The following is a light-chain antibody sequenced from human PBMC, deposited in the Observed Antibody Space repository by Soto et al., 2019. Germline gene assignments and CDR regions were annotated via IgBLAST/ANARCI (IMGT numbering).Light chain of an antibody. CDR2: EGS. CDR3: CSYAGSSTFRV. J-gene: IGLJ2*01. CDR1: SNDVGSYNL. Sequence: QSALTQPASVSGSPGQSITISCTGTSNDVGSYNLVSWYQQHPGKAPKLMIYEGSKRPSGVSNRFSGSKSGNTASLTISGLQVEDEADYYCCSYAGSSTFRVFGGGTKLTVL. V-gene: IGLV2-23*03.